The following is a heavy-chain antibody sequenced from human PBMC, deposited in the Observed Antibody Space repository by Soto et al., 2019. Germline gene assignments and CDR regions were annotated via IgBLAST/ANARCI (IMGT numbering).Heavy chain of an antibody. J-gene: IGHJ6*02. CDR2: ITISGRAI. V-gene: IGHV3-48*03. D-gene: IGHD4-17*01. CDR3: ARDGVYYGDLEYHYVLDV. CDR1: GFTFSHYE. Sequence: GGSLRLSCAASGFTFSHYEMNWVRQAPGKGLEWLSSITISGRAIYYAVSVRGRFTISRDDAKSSLFLQMNSLRAEDTAVYYCARDGVYYGDLEYHYVLDVWGQGTTVIRSS.